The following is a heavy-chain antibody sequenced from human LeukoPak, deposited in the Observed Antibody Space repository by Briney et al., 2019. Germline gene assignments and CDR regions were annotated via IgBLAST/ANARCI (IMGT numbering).Heavy chain of an antibody. CDR1: GFPFSSSW. V-gene: IGHV3-7*01. D-gene: IGHD2-15*01. CDR3: ARVYCSGGTCYDY. Sequence: GGSLRLSCAASGFPFSSSWMHWVRQAPGKGMEWVANIRQDGSERYYVDSVKGRFTISRDNAKNSLYLQMDSLRDEDTAVYYCARVYCSGGTCYDYWGQGTLVTISS. CDR2: IRQDGSER. J-gene: IGHJ4*02.